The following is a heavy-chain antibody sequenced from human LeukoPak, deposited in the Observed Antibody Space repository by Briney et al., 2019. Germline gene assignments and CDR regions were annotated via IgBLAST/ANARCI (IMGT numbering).Heavy chain of an antibody. V-gene: IGHV3-30*18. CDR1: GFTFSSYG. CDR2: ISYDGSNK. D-gene: IGHD6-19*01. Sequence: PGRSPRLSCAASGFTFSSYGMHWVRQAPGKGLERVAVISYDGSNKYYADSVKGRFTISRDNSKNTLYLQMNSLRAEDTAVYYCAKDRLAVAGTFGYWGQGTLVTVSS. CDR3: AKDRLAVAGTFGY. J-gene: IGHJ4*02.